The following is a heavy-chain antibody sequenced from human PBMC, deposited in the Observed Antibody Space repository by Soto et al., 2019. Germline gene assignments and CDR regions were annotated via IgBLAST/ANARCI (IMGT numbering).Heavy chain of an antibody. D-gene: IGHD2-15*01. J-gene: IGHJ4*02. CDR3: VRGGGRGSATLDY. V-gene: IGHV3-33*01. CDR1: GFSFSSYA. CDR2: IWYDGSNK. Sequence: QGQLVESGGGVVEPGRSLRLSCTASGFSFSSYAMLWVRQAPGKGLEWVALIWYDGSNKYYEDPVKGRFTITRDNSKNTVYLQMSSMIVEDTAVYYCVRGGGRGSATLDYWGRGILVTVSS.